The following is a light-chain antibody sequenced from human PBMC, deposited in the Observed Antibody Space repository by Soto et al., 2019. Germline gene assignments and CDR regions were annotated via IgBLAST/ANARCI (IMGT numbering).Light chain of an antibody. CDR3: SSSVSSSVI. CDR1: GSDVGGYKY. CDR2: DVS. J-gene: IGLJ2*01. V-gene: IGLV2-14*03. Sequence: QLVLTQPASVSGSPGQSITISCTGTGSDVGGYKYVSWYQQHPGKAPKLMIYDVSNRPSGVSNRFSGSKSGNTASLTISGLQAEDEADYYCSSSVSSSVIFGGGTKLTVL.